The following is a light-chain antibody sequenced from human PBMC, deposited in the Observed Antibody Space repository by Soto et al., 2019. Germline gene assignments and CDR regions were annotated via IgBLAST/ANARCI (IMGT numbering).Light chain of an antibody. CDR3: QHYGSSPPFT. CDR2: GAS. Sequence: SVLKQSPGTLYLTPGERATLSCRASQSVSSSYLAWYQQKPGQAPRLLIYGASSRATGIPDRFSGSGSGTDFTLTISRLEPEDSAVYYCQHYGSSPPFTFGPGTRVDIK. V-gene: IGKV3-20*01. J-gene: IGKJ3*01. CDR1: QSVSSSY.